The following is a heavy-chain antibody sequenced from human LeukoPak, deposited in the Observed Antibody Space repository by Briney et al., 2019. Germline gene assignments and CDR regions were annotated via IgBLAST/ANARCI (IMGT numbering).Heavy chain of an antibody. Sequence: GESLKISCKGSGHSFTSYWIGWVRQMRGKGLEWMGIIYPGDSDTRYSPSFQGQVTISADKSISTAYLQWSSLEASDTAMYYCARLAGSGGSCYRCFDYWGQGTLVTVSS. CDR1: GHSFTSYW. CDR3: ARLAGSGGSCYRCFDY. CDR2: IYPGDSDT. D-gene: IGHD2-15*01. J-gene: IGHJ4*02. V-gene: IGHV5-51*01.